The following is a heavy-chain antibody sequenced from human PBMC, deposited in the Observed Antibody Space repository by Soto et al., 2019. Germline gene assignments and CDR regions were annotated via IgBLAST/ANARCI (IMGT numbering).Heavy chain of an antibody. J-gene: IGHJ6*02. CDR1: GGTFRTYA. Sequence: QVQLLQSGAEVKKPGSSVRVSCEASGGTFRTYAISWVRQAPGQGLEWMGEIIPIFGTVNYAQKFQGRVTITADESTTTVYIDLRSLRAEDTAVYYCAKGAVAGTPTSYYYYGMDGWGQGTTVTVSS. CDR2: IIPIFGTV. D-gene: IGHD6-19*01. V-gene: IGHV1-69*12. CDR3: AKGAVAGTPTSYYYYGMDG.